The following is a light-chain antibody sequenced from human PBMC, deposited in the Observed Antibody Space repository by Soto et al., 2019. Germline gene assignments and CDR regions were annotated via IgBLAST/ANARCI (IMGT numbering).Light chain of an antibody. Sequence: QSVLAQPRSVSGSPGQSVTISCTGTSSDVGGYNYVSWYQQHPGKAPKLMIYDVSKRPSGVPDRFSGSKSGNTASLTISGFQAEDEADYYCCSYAGSYTYVFGTGTKV. CDR3: CSYAGSYTYV. V-gene: IGLV2-11*01. CDR2: DVS. CDR1: SSDVGGYNY. J-gene: IGLJ1*01.